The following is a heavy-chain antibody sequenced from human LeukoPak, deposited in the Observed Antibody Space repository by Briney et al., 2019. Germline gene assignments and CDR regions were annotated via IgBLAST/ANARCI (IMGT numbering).Heavy chain of an antibody. CDR1: GYTFTTYY. Sequence: ASVKVSCKASGYTFTTYYMHWVRQAPGQGLEWMGIIDPSGGSTNYAQKFQGRVTVTRDTSTSTVYMELSSLRSQDTAMYYCARDTSTIFGVAPFYYFDYWGQGTLVTVSS. V-gene: IGHV1-46*01. D-gene: IGHD3-3*01. J-gene: IGHJ4*02. CDR3: ARDTSTIFGVAPFYYFDY. CDR2: IDPSGGST.